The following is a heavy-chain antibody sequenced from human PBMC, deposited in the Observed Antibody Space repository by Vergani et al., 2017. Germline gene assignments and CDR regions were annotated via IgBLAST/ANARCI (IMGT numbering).Heavy chain of an antibody. J-gene: IGHJ4*02. CDR2: IFHSGST. CDR3: ARHLRGYSYGVFDY. Sequence: QVQLQESGPGLVKPSETLSLICDVFDFISNGHYWGWIRQSPGKGLEWIGNIFHSGSTYYNLSLNSRVTISVDTSKKQFSLKLSSVTAADTAVYYCARHLRGYSYGVFDYWGQGREVTVSS. CDR1: DFISNGHY. D-gene: IGHD5-18*01. V-gene: IGHV4-38-2*01.